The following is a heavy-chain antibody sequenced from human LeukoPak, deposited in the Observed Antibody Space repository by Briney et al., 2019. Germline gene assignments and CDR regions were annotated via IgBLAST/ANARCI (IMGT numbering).Heavy chain of an antibody. Sequence: GRSLRLSCAASGFTFSSYAMHWVRQAPGKGLEWGAVISYDGSNKYYADSVKGRFTISIDNSKNTLYLQMNSLRAEDTAVYYCARGSGSFRTFYFDYWGQGTLVTVSS. D-gene: IGHD1-26*01. CDR3: ARGSGSFRTFYFDY. J-gene: IGHJ4*02. V-gene: IGHV3-30-3*01. CDR1: GFTFSSYA. CDR2: ISYDGSNK.